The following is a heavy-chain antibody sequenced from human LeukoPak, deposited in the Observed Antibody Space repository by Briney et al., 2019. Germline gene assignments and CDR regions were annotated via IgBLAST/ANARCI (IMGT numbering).Heavy chain of an antibody. V-gene: IGHV4-39*01. Sequence: SETLSLTCTVSGGSISSSSDYWGWSRQPPGKGLEWIVSSYYSGSTYYNPSLKSRVTISVDTSKNQFSLKLSSVTAADTAVYYCASSINYYDSSGYYAFDIWGQGPMVTVSS. J-gene: IGHJ3*02. CDR1: GGSISSSSDY. CDR2: SYYSGST. D-gene: IGHD3-22*01. CDR3: ASSINYYDSSGYYAFDI.